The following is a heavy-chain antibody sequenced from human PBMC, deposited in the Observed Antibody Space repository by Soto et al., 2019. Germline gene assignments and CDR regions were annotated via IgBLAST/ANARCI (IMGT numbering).Heavy chain of an antibody. CDR2: IKQDGSEK. CDR3: ARRITAAGAYDY. D-gene: IGHD6-13*01. CDR1: GFTFSSSW. V-gene: IGHV3-7*01. Sequence: GGSLSLSCAASGFTFSSSWMSWVRQAAGKGLEWVANIKQDGSEKYYVDSVKGRFTISRDNAKNSLYLQMNSLRAEDTAVYYCARRITAAGAYDYWGQGTLVTVSS. J-gene: IGHJ4*02.